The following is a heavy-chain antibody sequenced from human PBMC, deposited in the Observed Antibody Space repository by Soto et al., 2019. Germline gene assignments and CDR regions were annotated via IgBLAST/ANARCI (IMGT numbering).Heavy chain of an antibody. V-gene: IGHV3-23*01. D-gene: IGHD3-3*01. Sequence: HPGGSLRLSCAASGFTFSSYAMSWVRQAPGKGLEWVSAISGSGGSTYYADSVKGRFTISRDNSKNTLYLQMNSLRAEDTAVYYCAKDSTYDFWSGYYGYWGQGTLVTVSS. CDR3: AKDSTYDFWSGYYGY. CDR2: ISGSGGST. J-gene: IGHJ4*02. CDR1: GFTFSSYA.